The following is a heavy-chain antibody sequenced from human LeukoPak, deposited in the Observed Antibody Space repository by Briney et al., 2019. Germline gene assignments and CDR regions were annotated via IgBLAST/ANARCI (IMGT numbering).Heavy chain of an antibody. J-gene: IGHJ4*02. Sequence: ASVKVSCKVSGYTLTELSMHWVLQAPGKGLEWMGGFDPEDGETIYAQKFQGRVTMTEDTSTDTAYMELSSLRSEDTAVYYCATDLNSGSYPGYWGQGTLVTVSS. V-gene: IGHV1-24*01. CDR3: ATDLNSGSYPGY. CDR2: FDPEDGET. D-gene: IGHD1-26*01. CDR1: GYTLTELS.